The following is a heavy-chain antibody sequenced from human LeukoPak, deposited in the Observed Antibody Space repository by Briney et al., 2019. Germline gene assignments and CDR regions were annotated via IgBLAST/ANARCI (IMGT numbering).Heavy chain of an antibody. V-gene: IGHV3-23*01. CDR3: ATRNYYDTNRYYYEYYFDY. J-gene: IGHJ4*02. Sequence: GSLRLSCAASGLIFSNYAMSWVRQAPGKGLEWVPGISGSGGSTYYADSVKGRFTISRDNSKNTLYLQMNSLRAEDSAVYYCATRNYYDTNRYYYEYYFDYWGQGTLVTVSS. CDR2: ISGSGGST. CDR1: GLIFSNYA. D-gene: IGHD3-22*01.